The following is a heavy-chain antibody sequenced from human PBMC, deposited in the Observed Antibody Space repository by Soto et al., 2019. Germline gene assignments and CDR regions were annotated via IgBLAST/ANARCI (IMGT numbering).Heavy chain of an antibody. CDR3: ASPAYDFWSGYVYGMDV. Sequence: SVKVSCKASGGTFSSYAISWVRQAPGQGLEWMGGIIPIFGTANYAQKFQGRVTITADKSTSTAYMELSSLRSEDTAVYYCASPAYDFWSGYVYGMDVWGQGTTVTVSS. D-gene: IGHD3-3*01. V-gene: IGHV1-69*06. CDR1: GGTFSSYA. J-gene: IGHJ6*02. CDR2: IIPIFGTA.